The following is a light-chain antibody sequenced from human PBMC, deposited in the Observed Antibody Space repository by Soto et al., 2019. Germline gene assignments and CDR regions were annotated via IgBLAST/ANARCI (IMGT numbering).Light chain of an antibody. CDR2: AAS. V-gene: IGKV1-39*01. Sequence: DIPITLSPSSLYASVGDRVTITCRASQSISNYLNWYQQKPGQAPKLLIYAASSLQSGVPSRFSGSGSGTAFTLTISSLQHEDLATYSCQQRYSNPPGFGQGTKLEI. CDR1: QSISNY. J-gene: IGKJ2*03. CDR3: QQRYSNPPG.